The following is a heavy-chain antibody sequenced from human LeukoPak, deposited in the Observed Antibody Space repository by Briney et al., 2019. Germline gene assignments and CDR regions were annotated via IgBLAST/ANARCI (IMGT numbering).Heavy chain of an antibody. CDR2: ISAYNGNT. CDR3: AREGMPTVYDILTGYLSPMDV. V-gene: IGHV1-18*01. Sequence: ASVKVSCKASGYTFTSYGISWVRQAPGQGLEWMGWISAYNGNTNYAQKLQGRVTITADKSTSTAYMELSSLRSEDTAVYYCAREGMPTVYDILTGYLSPMDVWGKGTTVTVSS. D-gene: IGHD3-9*01. CDR1: GYTFTSYG. J-gene: IGHJ6*03.